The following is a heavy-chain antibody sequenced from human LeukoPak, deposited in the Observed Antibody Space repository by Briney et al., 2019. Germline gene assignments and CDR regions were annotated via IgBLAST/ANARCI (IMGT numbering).Heavy chain of an antibody. Sequence: GGSLRLSCAASGFTVSSNYYMSWVRQAPGKGLEWVSVIYSGGSTYYADSVKGRFTISRDNSKNTLYLQMNSLRAEDTAVYYCARASVPQASPFDYWGQGTLVTVSS. CDR2: IYSGGST. CDR1: GFTVSSNYY. V-gene: IGHV3-53*01. CDR3: ARASVPQASPFDY. J-gene: IGHJ4*02.